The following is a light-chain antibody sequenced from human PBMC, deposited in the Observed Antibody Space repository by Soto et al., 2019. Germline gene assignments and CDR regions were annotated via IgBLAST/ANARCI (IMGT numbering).Light chain of an antibody. V-gene: IGKV3-20*01. Sequence: IVLTQSPGSLSLSPGERATLSCRASQSVGTSYFGWYHQKPGQPPRLLIYHTSTRATGIPDRFSGSGSGTEFTLTITRLEPEDFGVYYCQQYDISPWTFGQGTKVDIK. CDR1: QSVGTSY. CDR3: QQYDISPWT. J-gene: IGKJ1*01. CDR2: HTS.